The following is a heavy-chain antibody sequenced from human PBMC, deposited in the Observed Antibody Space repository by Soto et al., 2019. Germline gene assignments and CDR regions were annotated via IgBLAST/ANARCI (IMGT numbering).Heavy chain of an antibody. CDR2: IYYSGST. CDR3: ARSGRGSGSLIVDY. J-gene: IGHJ4*02. D-gene: IGHD3-22*01. CDR1: GGSISSSSYY. V-gene: IGHV4-39*01. Sequence: SETLSLTCTVSGGSISSSSYYWGWIRQPPGKGLEWIGSIYYSGSTYYNPSLKSRVTISVDTSKNQFSLKLSSVTAADTAVYYCARSGRGSGSLIVDYWGQGALVTVSS.